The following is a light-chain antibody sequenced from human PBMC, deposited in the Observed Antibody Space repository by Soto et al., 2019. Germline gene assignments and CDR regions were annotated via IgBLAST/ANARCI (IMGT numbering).Light chain of an antibody. Sequence: QSALTQPASVSGSPGQSITISCYGASGDVGSYNPVSWYQQHPGKAPKLTIYEDSKRPSGVSNRFSGSKSGNTASLTISGLQAEDEADYYCCSYAGSTTVVFGGGTKVTVL. V-gene: IGLV2-23*01. J-gene: IGLJ2*01. CDR3: CSYAGSTTVV. CDR2: EDS. CDR1: SGDVGSYNP.